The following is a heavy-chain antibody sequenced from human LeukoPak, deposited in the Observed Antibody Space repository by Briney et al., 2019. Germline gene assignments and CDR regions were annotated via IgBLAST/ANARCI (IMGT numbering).Heavy chain of an antibody. CDR2: IYYSGST. V-gene: IGHV4-59*01. Sequence: KPSETLSLTCAVYGGSFSGYYWSWIRQPPGKGLEWIGYIYYSGSTNYNPSLKSRVTISVDTSKNQFSLKLSSVTAADTAVYYCARDIGSSWLDYWGQGTLVTVSS. CDR3: ARDIGSSWLDY. CDR1: GGSFSGYY. J-gene: IGHJ4*02. D-gene: IGHD6-13*01.